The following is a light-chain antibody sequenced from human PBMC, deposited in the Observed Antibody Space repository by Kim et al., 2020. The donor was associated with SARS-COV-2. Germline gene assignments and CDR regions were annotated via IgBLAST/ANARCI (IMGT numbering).Light chain of an antibody. J-gene: IGKJ1*01. Sequence: ATSSCRSSQSLLDSTGYDYLDWYLQKPGQSPQFLIYLGSNRASGVPDRFSGSGSGTDFTLKISKVEAEDVGVYYCMQALQSPLTFGQGTKVDIK. CDR3: MQALQSPLT. CDR1: QSLLDSTGYDY. CDR2: LGS. V-gene: IGKV2-28*01.